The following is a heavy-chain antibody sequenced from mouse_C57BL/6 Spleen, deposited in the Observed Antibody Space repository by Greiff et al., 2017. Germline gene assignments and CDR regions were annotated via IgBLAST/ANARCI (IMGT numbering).Heavy chain of an antibody. CDR2: INPYNGDT. CDR1: GYSFTGYF. D-gene: IGHD1-1*01. Sequence: VQLQQSGPELVKPGDSVKISCKASGYSFTGYFMNWVMQSHGKSLEWIGRINPYNGDTFYNQKFKGKATLTVDKSSSTAHMELRSLTSEDSAVYYCAREYGSSYGYFDVWGTGTTVTVSS. CDR3: AREYGSSYGYFDV. V-gene: IGHV1-20*01. J-gene: IGHJ1*03.